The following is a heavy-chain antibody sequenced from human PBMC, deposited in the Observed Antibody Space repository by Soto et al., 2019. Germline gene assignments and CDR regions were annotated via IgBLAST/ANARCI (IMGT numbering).Heavy chain of an antibody. V-gene: IGHV6-1*01. D-gene: IGHD6-19*01. Sequence: QSPTLSLTCAISGDSVSSNSAAWNWIRQSPSRGLEWLGRTYYRSKWYNDYAVSVKSRITINPDTSKNQFSLQLNSVTPEDTAVYYCARGSSSGWYYYYYMDVWGKGTTVTVSS. CDR3: ARGSSSGWYYYYYMDV. CDR2: TYYRSKWYN. CDR1: GDSVSSNSAA. J-gene: IGHJ6*03.